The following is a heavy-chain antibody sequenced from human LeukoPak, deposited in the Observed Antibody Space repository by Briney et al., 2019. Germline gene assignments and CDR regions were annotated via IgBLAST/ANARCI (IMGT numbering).Heavy chain of an antibody. J-gene: IGHJ4*02. CDR3: ANYSSGWYGVY. CDR1: WLPCVTRAAG. CDR2: IYWNDDK. Sequence: ESGPTLMKPTATPRLTCTFSWLPCVTRAAGMGWICVPPVKTLEWLALIYWNDDKRYSPSLKSRLNITKDTYKNQVVLTMTNMDTVDTATYYCANYSSGWYGVYWGQGTLVTVSS. V-gene: IGHV2-5*01. D-gene: IGHD6-19*01.